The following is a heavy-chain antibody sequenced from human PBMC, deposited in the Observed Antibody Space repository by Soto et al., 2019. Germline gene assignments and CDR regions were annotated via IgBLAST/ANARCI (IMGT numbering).Heavy chain of an antibody. Sequence: SVKVSCKASGGTFSSYAISWVRQAPGQGLEWMGGIIPIFGTANYAQKFQGRVTITADESTSTAYMELSSLRSEDTAVYYCARDLVSYYDILTGAEAYYYYGMDVWGQGTTVTVSS. V-gene: IGHV1-69*13. J-gene: IGHJ6*02. CDR1: GGTFSSYA. CDR2: IIPIFGTA. D-gene: IGHD3-9*01. CDR3: ARDLVSYYDILTGAEAYYYYGMDV.